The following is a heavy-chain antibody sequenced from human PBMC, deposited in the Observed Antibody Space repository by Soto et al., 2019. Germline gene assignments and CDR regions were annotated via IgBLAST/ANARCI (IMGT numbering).Heavy chain of an antibody. CDR1: GFTFSSYA. D-gene: IGHD6-19*01. Sequence: QVQLVESGGGVVQPGRSLRLSCAASGFTFSSYAMHWVRQAPGKGLEWVTVISYDGSNKYYADSVKGRFTISRDNSKNTLYLQMNSLSTTDTSVHYRALGDCVWYSSYFDYSGQGTLVTVSS. J-gene: IGHJ4*02. V-gene: IGHV3-30-3*01. CDR3: ALGDCVWYSSYFDY. CDR2: ISYDGSNK.